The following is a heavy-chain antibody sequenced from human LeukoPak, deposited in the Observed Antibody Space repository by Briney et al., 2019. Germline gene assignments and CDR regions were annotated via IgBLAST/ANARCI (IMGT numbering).Heavy chain of an antibody. CDR3: VRDRDRGFDY. CDR1: GFTFSSHG. D-gene: IGHD1-14*01. J-gene: IGHJ4*02. Sequence: GGSLRLSCAASGFTFSSHGMHWVRQAPGKGLEWVTFIRSDGSSNYYGDSVKGRFTLSRDNFKNTLSLQMNSLRAEDTAVYYCVRDRDRGFDYWGQGTLVTVSS. CDR2: IRSDGSSN. V-gene: IGHV3-30*02.